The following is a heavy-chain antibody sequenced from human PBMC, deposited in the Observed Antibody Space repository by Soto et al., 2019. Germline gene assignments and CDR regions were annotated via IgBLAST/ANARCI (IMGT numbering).Heavy chain of an antibody. J-gene: IGHJ3*02. D-gene: IGHD3-22*01. CDR2: IYPGDSDT. CDR3: ATAYVYDFENSNYYRDAFDI. CDR1: GYSFTIYW. Sequence: PRGSLKISCKGSGYSFTIYWIGWVRQMPGKGLEWMGIIYPGDSDTRYSPSFQGQVTISADKSTSTAFLQWSSLKASDTAMYYCATAYVYDFENSNYYRDAFDIWGQGTLVTVS. V-gene: IGHV5-51*01.